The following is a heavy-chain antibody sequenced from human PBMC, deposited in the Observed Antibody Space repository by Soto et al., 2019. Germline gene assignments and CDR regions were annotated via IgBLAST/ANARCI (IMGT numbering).Heavy chain of an antibody. CDR3: ARAPLAYCGGDCYSIYYFDY. J-gene: IGHJ4*02. V-gene: IGHV3-21*01. Sequence: GGSLRLSCAASGFTFSSYSMNWVRQAPGKGLEWVSSISSSSSYIYYADSVKGRFAISRDNAKNSLYLQMNSLRAEDTAVYYCARAPLAYCGGDCYSIYYFDYWGQGTLVTVSS. CDR2: ISSSSSYI. D-gene: IGHD2-21*02. CDR1: GFTFSSYS.